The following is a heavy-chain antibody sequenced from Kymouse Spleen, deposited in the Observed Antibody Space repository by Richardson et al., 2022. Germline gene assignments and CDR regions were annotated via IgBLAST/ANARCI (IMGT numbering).Heavy chain of an antibody. J-gene: IGHJ2*01. CDR1: GGSISSYY. Sequence: QVQLQESGPGLVKPSETLSLTCTVSGGSISSYYWSWIRQPPGKGLEWIGYIYYSGSTNYNPSLKSRVTISVDTSKNQFSLKLSSVTAADTAVYYCARKDSSSSGWYFDLWGRGTLVTVSS. CDR3: ARKDSSSSGWYFDL. CDR2: IYYSGST. D-gene: IGHD6-6*01. V-gene: IGHV4-59*01.